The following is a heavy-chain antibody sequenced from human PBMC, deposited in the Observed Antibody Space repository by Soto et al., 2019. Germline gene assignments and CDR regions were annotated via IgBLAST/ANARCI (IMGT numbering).Heavy chain of an antibody. Sequence: PSETLSLTCAVYGGSFSGYYWSWIRQPPGKGLEWIGEINHSGSTNYNPSLKSRVTISVDTSKNQFSLKLSSVTAADTAVYYCARGGDYGGKSPLDYWGQGTLVTVSS. D-gene: IGHD4-17*01. J-gene: IGHJ4*02. CDR1: GGSFSGYY. CDR3: ARGGDYGGKSPLDY. V-gene: IGHV4-34*01. CDR2: INHSGST.